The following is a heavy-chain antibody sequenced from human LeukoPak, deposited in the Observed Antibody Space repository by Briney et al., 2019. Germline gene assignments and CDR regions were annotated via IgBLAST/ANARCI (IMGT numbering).Heavy chain of an antibody. CDR3: AKDVTYYFGSGSNPSWFDP. J-gene: IGHJ5*02. CDR1: GFTVSSYA. CDR2: HSGTDAST. Sequence: RGSLRLSCAASGFTVSSYAMSWVRQTPGKGLEWVSGHSGTDASTYYTDSVKGRFTISRDNSTNTLYLHMNSLRAEDTAVYYCAKDVTYYFGSGSNPSWFDPWGQGTLVTVSS. V-gene: IGHV3-23*01. D-gene: IGHD3-10*01.